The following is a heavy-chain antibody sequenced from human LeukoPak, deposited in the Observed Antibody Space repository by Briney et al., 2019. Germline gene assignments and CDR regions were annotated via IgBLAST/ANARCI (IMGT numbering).Heavy chain of an antibody. J-gene: IGHJ4*02. V-gene: IGHV4-38-2*01. CDR3: ARYISGSKVFDY. CDR1: GYSISSGYY. Sequence: PSETLSLTCAVSGYSISSGYYWGWIRQPPGKGLEWIGSIYHSGSTYYNPSLKSRVSISVDTSKNQFSLKLSSVTAADTAVYYCARYISGSKVFDYWGQGTLVTVSS. D-gene: IGHD1-26*01. CDR2: IYHSGST.